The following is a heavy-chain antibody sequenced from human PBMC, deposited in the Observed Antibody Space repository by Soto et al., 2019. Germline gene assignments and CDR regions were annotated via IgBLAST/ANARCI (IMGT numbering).Heavy chain of an antibody. Sequence: ASVKVSCKASGYTFTSYGISWVRQAPGQGLEWMGWISAYNGNTNYAQKLQGRVTMTTDTSTSTAYMELRSLRSEDTAVYYCARGAYGDYTADYYYYGMDVWGQGTTVTVSS. CDR2: ISAYNGNT. CDR3: ARGAYGDYTADYYYYGMDV. CDR1: GYTFTSYG. D-gene: IGHD4-17*01. J-gene: IGHJ6*02. V-gene: IGHV1-18*04.